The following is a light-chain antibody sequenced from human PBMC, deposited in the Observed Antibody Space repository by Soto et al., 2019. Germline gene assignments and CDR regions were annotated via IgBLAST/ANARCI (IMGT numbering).Light chain of an antibody. CDR1: SSDVGGYNY. CDR2: DVS. V-gene: IGLV2-14*01. Sequence: SALTQPASVSGSPGQSITISCTGTSSDVGGYNYVSWYQQHPGKAPKLMIYDVSNRPSGVSNRFSGSKSGNTASLTISGLQAEDEADYYCSSYTSSTLYAFGTGTKVTVL. J-gene: IGLJ1*01. CDR3: SSYTSSTLYA.